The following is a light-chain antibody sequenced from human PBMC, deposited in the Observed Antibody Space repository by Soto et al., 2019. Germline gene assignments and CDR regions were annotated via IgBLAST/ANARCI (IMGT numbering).Light chain of an antibody. J-gene: IGKJ1*01. Sequence: DIQMTQSPSSLSASVGDRVTITCRASQDISNYLAWYQQKPGKVPEIMIYAASTLQSGVPSRFSGSGSETDFTLTITNLQPEDVATYYCQKYNSAPWTFGQGTKVEIK. CDR2: AAS. CDR3: QKYNSAPWT. CDR1: QDISNY. V-gene: IGKV1-27*01.